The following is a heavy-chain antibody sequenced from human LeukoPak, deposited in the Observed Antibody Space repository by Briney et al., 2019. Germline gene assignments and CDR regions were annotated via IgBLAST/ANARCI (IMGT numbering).Heavy chain of an antibody. J-gene: IGHJ5*02. CDR2: ISYDGSNK. V-gene: IGHV3-30*18. Sequence: GRSLRLSCAASGFTFSSYGMHWVRQAPGKGLEWVAVISYDGSNKYYADSVKGRFTISRDNSKNTLYLQMNGLRAEDTAVYYCANSYSYGYWFDPWGQGTLVTVSS. CDR1: GFTFSSYG. D-gene: IGHD5-18*01. CDR3: ANSYSYGYWFDP.